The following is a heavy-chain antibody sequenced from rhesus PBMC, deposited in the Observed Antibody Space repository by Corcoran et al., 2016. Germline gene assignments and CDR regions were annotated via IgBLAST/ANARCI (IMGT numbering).Heavy chain of an antibody. CDR2: IYGSGGST. Sequence: QVQLQESGPGLVKPSETLPLTCAASGASISSNYWSWTRQAPGKGLEWIGRIYGSGGSTDYNPSLKSRVTISIDTSKNQFSLKLSSVTAADTAVYYCASSYYNFWSGYSWGQGVLVTVSS. V-gene: IGHV4S2*01. J-gene: IGHJ4*01. CDR3: ASSYYNFWSGYS. D-gene: IGHD3-3*01. CDR1: GASISSNY.